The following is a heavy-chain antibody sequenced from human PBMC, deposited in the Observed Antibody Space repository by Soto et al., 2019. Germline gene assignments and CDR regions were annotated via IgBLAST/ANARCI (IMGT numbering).Heavy chain of an antibody. J-gene: IGHJ4*02. V-gene: IGHV3-15*05. D-gene: IGHD1-26*01. Sequence: EVQLVESGGGLVKAWGSLRFSCAASGFRLRHGWVRWVRQAPGKGLEWVGRIKSKIHGGTTDYAAHVKGRFTISRDDSKNTLYLQMHSLQTEDTAVYYCSTDEWEWGQGTLVTVSS. CDR3: STDEWE. CDR1: GFRLRHGW. CDR2: IKSKIHGGTT.